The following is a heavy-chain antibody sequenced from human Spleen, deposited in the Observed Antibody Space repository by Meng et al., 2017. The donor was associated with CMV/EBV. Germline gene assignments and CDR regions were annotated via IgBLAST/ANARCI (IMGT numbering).Heavy chain of an antibody. J-gene: IGHJ4*02. V-gene: IGHV3-9*01. CDR3: AKDILAYYDSSGYPGRYFDY. CDR2: ISWKSDST. CDR1: GFTFDDYA. Sequence: SLKISCAASGFTFDDYAMHWVRQAPGKGLEWVSGISWKSDSTGYADSVKGRFTISRDNAKNSLYLQMNRLRAEDTALYYCAKDILAYYDSSGYPGRYFDYWGQGTLVTVSS. D-gene: IGHD3-22*01.